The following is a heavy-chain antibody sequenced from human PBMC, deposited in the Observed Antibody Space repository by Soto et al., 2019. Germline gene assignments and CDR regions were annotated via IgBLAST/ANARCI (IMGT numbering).Heavy chain of an antibody. CDR1: GFTFSSYA. D-gene: IGHD2-15*01. CDR3: ARDAKGHRPYYYGMDV. J-gene: IGHJ6*01. Sequence: QVQLVESGGGVVQPGRSLRLSCAASGFTFSSYAMHWVRQAPGKGLEWVAVISYDGSNKYYADSVKGRFTISRDNSKNTLYLQMNSLRAEDTAVYYCARDAKGHRPYYYGMDVW. CDR2: ISYDGSNK. V-gene: IGHV3-30-3*01.